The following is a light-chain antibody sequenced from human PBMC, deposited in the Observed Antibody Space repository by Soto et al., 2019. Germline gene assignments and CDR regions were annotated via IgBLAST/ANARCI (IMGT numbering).Light chain of an antibody. CDR3: HQYHDWPQT. J-gene: IGKJ1*01. Sequence: EIVMTQSXATLSVSPGERATLSCRASQSVSSHLAWYQQKPGQAPRLLMFDASTRATGVPARLXXXXXXXXXXXXISSLQSEDLGVYYCHQYHDWPQTFGQGTKVEIK. V-gene: IGKV3-15*01. CDR2: DAS. CDR1: QSVSSH.